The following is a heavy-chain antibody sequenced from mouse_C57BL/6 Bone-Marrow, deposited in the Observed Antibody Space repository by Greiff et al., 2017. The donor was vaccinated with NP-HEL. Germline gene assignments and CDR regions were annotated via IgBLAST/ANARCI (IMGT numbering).Heavy chain of an antibody. V-gene: IGHV5-6*01. CDR3: ARWGFGLLLRSSSGWIAY. CDR2: ISSGGSYT. D-gene: IGHD1-1*01. Sequence: EVQGVESGGDLVKPGGSLKLSCAASGFTFSSYGMSWVRQTPDKRLEWVATISSGGSYTYYPDSVKGRFTLSRDNAQNTRYLQMSSLKSEDSAMYYCARWGFGLLLRSSSGWIAYWGQGTLVTVSA. J-gene: IGHJ3*01. CDR1: GFTFSSYG.